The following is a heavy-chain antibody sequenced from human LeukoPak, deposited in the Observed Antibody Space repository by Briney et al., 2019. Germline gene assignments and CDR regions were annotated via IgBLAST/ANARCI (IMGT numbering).Heavy chain of an antibody. J-gene: IGHJ3*02. CDR1: GFSFSSYA. V-gene: IGHV3-23*01. CDR3: ARDHHRRHYDSQARDTFDI. Sequence: GGSLRLSCAPSGFSFSSYAMSWVRQAPGKGLEGVSAMSSSDDGRYYAASVRGRFTISRDTSRSTLYLQMNSLRAEDVAVYYCARDHHRRHYDSQARDTFDIWGQGTMVTVSS. D-gene: IGHD3-22*01. CDR2: MSSSDDGR.